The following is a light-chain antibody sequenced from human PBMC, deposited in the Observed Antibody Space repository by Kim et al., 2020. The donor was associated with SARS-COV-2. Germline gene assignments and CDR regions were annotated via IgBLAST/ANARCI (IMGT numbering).Light chain of an antibody. V-gene: IGLV3-25*03. CDR1: ALPEKQ. Sequence: VSPGQTARITCSGDALPEKQTYWYQQTSGQAPLLLIYKDSERPSGIPGRFSGSSSGTTVTLTISGVQAEDDADYYCQSADGSGTYVFGTGTKVTVL. CDR2: KDS. J-gene: IGLJ1*01. CDR3: QSADGSGTYV.